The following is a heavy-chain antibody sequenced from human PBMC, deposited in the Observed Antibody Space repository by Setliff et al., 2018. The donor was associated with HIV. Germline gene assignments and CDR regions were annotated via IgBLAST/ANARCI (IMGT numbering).Heavy chain of an antibody. D-gene: IGHD2-21*02. CDR3: ATGNCGGDCYLNY. CDR2: IKNKAAGETT. J-gene: IGHJ4*02. V-gene: IGHV3-15*07. CDR1: GFSLSIAW. Sequence: LRLSCAASGFSLSIAWMNWVRQAPGKGLEWIGRIKNKAAGETTEYAAPVKDRFIISRDDSKNMLYLQINSLKTEDTALYYCATGNCGGDCYLNYWGLGTLVTVSS.